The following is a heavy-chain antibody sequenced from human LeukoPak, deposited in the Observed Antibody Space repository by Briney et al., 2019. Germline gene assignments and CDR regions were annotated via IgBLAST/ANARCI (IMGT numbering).Heavy chain of an antibody. D-gene: IGHD6-13*01. CDR2: ISSSSSYI. CDR1: GFTFSSYS. J-gene: IGHJ4*02. Sequence: GGSLRLSCAASGFTFSSYSMNWVRQAPGKGLEWVSSISSSSSYIYYADSVKGRFTISRDNAKNSLYLQMNSLRAEDTAVYYCAMDSSRAMNYFDYWSQGTLVTVSS. CDR3: AMDSSRAMNYFDY. V-gene: IGHV3-21*01.